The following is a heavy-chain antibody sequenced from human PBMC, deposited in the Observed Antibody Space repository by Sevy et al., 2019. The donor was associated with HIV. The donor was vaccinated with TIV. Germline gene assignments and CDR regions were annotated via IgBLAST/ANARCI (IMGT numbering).Heavy chain of an antibody. CDR3: ARGGTWFGELTYGYYFDY. Sequence: SETLSLTCTVSGGSISSGGYYWSWIRQHPGKGLEWIGYIYYSGSTYYNPSLKSRVTISVDTSKNQFSLKLSSVTAADTAVYYCARGGTWFGELTYGYYFDYWGQETLVTVSS. V-gene: IGHV4-31*03. J-gene: IGHJ4*02. CDR2: IYYSGST. CDR1: GGSISSGGYY. D-gene: IGHD3-10*01.